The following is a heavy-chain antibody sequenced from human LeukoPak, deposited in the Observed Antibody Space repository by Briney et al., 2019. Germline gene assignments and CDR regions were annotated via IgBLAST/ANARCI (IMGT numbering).Heavy chain of an antibody. Sequence: GGSLRLSCAASGLTFSNAWMSWVRQAPGKGLEWVGRIKSKTDGGTTDYAAPVKGKFTISRDDSKNTLYLQMNSLKTEDTAVYYCTGWPRNGFDIWGQGTMVTVSS. V-gene: IGHV3-15*01. CDR2: IKSKTDGGTT. CDR3: TGWPRNGFDI. CDR1: GLTFSNAW. J-gene: IGHJ3*02. D-gene: IGHD1-14*01.